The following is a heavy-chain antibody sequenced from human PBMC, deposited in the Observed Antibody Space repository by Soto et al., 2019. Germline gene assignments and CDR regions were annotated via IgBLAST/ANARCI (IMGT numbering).Heavy chain of an antibody. CDR2: IYNIGST. V-gene: IGHV4-61*05. CDR1: GDTISTGGYS. Sequence: PSETLSLTCGVSGDTISTGGYSWARIRQPPGKGLEWIGYIYNIGSTNYNPSLRSRVTMSIDTSQEQFSLKLSSVTAADTAVYYCASKFGELLADAFDIWGQGTMVTVSS. D-gene: IGHD3-10*01. J-gene: IGHJ3*02. CDR3: ASKFGELLADAFDI.